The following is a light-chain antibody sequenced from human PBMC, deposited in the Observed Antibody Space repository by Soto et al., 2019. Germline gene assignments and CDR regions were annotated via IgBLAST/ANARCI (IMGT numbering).Light chain of an antibody. CDR1: SSDIGTYTY. Sequence: QSAMTKPASVSGSPGQSITISCTGTSSDIGTYTYVSWYQQHPGKAPKLMIFEVSNRPPGVSNRFSGSKSGNTASLTISGLQDEDEADYYCSSYIGSSTGIFGPAPKVTVL. CDR3: SSYIGSSTGI. CDR2: EVS. V-gene: IGLV2-14*01. J-gene: IGLJ1*01.